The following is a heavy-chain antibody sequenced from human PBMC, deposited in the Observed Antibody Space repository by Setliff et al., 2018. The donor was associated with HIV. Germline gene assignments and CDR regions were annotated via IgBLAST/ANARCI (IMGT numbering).Heavy chain of an antibody. CDR3: ARVGQGTSSGWYASGEVFDY. CDR2: ISYSGST. CDR1: GGSFSNSYYF. V-gene: IGHV4-39*01. J-gene: IGHJ4*02. D-gene: IGHD6-19*01. Sequence: SETLSLTCNVSGGSFSNSYYFWGWIRQPPGKGLEWIGSISYSGSTYYNPSLKSRVTMSVDTSKNQFSLKLSSVTAADTAVYYCARVGQGTSSGWYASGEVFDYWGQGTLITVSS.